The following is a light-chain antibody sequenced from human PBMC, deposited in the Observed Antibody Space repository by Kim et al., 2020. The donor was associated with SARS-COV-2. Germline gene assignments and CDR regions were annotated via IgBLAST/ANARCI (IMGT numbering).Light chain of an antibody. V-gene: IGLV3-1*01. CDR3: QAWDSSTGVV. Sequence: QGQTASINCSGDKLGDKYVCWYQQKPGQSPVLVIYQDSKRPSGIPERFSGSNSGNTATLTISGTQAMDEADYYCQAWDSSTGVVFGGGTQLTVL. CDR2: QDS. J-gene: IGLJ2*01. CDR1: KLGDKY.